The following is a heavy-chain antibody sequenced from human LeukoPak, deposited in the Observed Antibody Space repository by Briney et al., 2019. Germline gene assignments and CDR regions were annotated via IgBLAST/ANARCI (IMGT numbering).Heavy chain of an antibody. CDR3: AKGTQQLVLGWFDP. V-gene: IGHV3-30*18. CDR2: ISYDGSNK. Sequence: GGSLRLSCAASGFTFSSYGMHWVRQAPGKGLEWVAVISYDGSNKYYADSVKGRFTISRDNSKNTLYLQMNGLRAEDTAVYYCAKGTQQLVLGWFDPWGQGTLVTVSS. CDR1: GFTFSSYG. D-gene: IGHD6-13*01. J-gene: IGHJ5*02.